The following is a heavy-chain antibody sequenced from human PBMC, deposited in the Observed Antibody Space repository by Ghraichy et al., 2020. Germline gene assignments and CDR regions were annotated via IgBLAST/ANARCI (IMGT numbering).Heavy chain of an antibody. CDR1: GGSFSGYY. D-gene: IGHD2-2*01. CDR3: ARIGYCSSTSCTYYMDV. J-gene: IGHJ6*03. V-gene: IGHV4-34*01. CDR2: INHSGST. Sequence: SETLSLTCAVYGGSFSGYYWSWIRQPPGKGLEWIGEINHSGSTNYNPSLKSRVTISVDTSKNQFSLKLSSVTAADTAVYYCARIGYCSSTSCTYYMDVWGKGTTVTVSS.